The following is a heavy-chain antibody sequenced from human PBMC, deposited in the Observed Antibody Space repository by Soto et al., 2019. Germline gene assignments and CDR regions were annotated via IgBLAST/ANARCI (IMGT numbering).Heavy chain of an antibody. V-gene: IGHV4-59*01. CDR3: ARGGRSIMITYYFDY. D-gene: IGHD3-16*01. J-gene: IGHJ4*02. CDR1: GGSISSYY. CDR2: IYYSGST. Sequence: SETLSLTCTVSGGSISSYYWSWIRQPPGKGLEWIGYIYYSGSTNYTPSLKSRVTISVDTSKNQFSLKLSSVTAADTAVYYCARGGRSIMITYYFDYWGQGTLVTVS.